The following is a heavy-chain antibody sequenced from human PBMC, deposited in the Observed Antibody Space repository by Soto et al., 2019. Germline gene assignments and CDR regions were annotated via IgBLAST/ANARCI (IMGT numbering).Heavy chain of an antibody. CDR3: ARVQSEVSSGVADYGMDV. J-gene: IGHJ6*02. V-gene: IGHV3-11*06. Sequence: PGGSLRLSCAASGFTFSDYYMSWIRQAPGKGLERVSYISSSSSYTNYADSVKGRFTISRDNAKNSLYLQMNSLRAEDTAVYYCARVQSEVSSGVADYGMDVWGQGTTVTVSS. CDR1: GFTFSDYY. D-gene: IGHD3-10*01. CDR2: ISSSSSYT.